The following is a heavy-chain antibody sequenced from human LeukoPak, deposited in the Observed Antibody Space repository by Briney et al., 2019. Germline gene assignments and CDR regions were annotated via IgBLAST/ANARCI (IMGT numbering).Heavy chain of an antibody. CDR3: ARYNSLNAFDI. V-gene: IGHV4-59*08. J-gene: IGHJ3*02. Sequence: LRLSCAASAFTFRTYWMSWIRQPPGKGLEWVGYIYYSGSTNYNPSLKSRVTISVDTSKSQFSMRLNSVTAADTAVYYCARYNSLNAFDIWGQGTMVTVSS. D-gene: IGHD1-20*01. CDR1: AFTFRTYW. CDR2: IYYSGST.